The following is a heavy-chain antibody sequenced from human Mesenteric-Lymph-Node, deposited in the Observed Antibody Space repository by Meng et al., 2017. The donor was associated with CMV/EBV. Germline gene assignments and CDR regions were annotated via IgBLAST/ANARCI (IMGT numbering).Heavy chain of an antibody. V-gene: IGHV1-2*02. CDR1: GGTFSSYA. CDR2: INPNSGGT. D-gene: IGHD2-2*01. Sequence: ASVKVSCKASGGTFSSYAISWVREAPGQGLEWMGWINPNSGGTNYAQKFQGRVTMTRDTSISTAFMELSRLRSDDTAVYYCARVVVPASPGVLDYWGQGTLVTVSS. J-gene: IGHJ4*02. CDR3: ARVVVPASPGVLDY.